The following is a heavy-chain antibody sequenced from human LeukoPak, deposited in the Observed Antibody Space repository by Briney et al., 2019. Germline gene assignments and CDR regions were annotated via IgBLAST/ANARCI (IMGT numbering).Heavy chain of an antibody. V-gene: IGHV4-59*08. CDR2: IYYRGST. Sequence: PSETLSLTCNVSGSISSHYWSWIRQSPGKGLEWIGHIYYRGSTDYNPSLKSRVTISVATSKNQFSLKLSSVTVADTAVYFCARRITMVRGVYYKGMDVWGQGTTVIVSS. D-gene: IGHD3-10*01. CDR3: ARRITMVRGVYYKGMDV. CDR1: GSISSHY. J-gene: IGHJ6*02.